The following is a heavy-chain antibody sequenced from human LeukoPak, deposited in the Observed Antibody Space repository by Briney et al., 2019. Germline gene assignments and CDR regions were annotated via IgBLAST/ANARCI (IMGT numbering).Heavy chain of an antibody. D-gene: IGHD3-9*01. CDR2: ISSSSSYI. Sequence: PGGSLRLSCAASGSTFSSYSMNRVRQAPGKGLEWVSSISSSSSYIYYADSVKGRFTISRDNAKNSLYLQMNSLRAEDTAVYYRARQDYDILTGYHMSGDYYGMDVWGQGTTVTVSS. J-gene: IGHJ6*02. V-gene: IGHV3-21*01. CDR3: ARQDYDILTGYHMSGDYYGMDV. CDR1: GSTFSSYS.